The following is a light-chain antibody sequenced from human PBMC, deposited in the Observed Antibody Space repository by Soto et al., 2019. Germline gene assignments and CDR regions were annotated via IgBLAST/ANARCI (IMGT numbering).Light chain of an antibody. J-gene: IGLJ2*01. CDR2: EVS. V-gene: IGLV2-8*01. Sequence: QSALTQPPSASGSPGQSVTISCTGTSSDVGGYDFVSWYQQHPGKAPRLMIYEVSKRPSGVPDRFSGSKSANSASLTVSGIQTEDEADYYCSSYGGNNNVLFGGGTKLTVL. CDR1: SSDVGGYDF. CDR3: SSYGGNNNVL.